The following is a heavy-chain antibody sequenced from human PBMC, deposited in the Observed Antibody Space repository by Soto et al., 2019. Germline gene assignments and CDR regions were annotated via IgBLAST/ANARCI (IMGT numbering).Heavy chain of an antibody. CDR3: ARVVVGFPSWFDP. D-gene: IGHD3-22*01. V-gene: IGHV1-69*02. J-gene: IGHJ5*02. CDR1: GGTFSSYT. CDR2: IIPILGIA. Sequence: QVQLVQSGAEVKKPGSSVKVSCKASGGTFSSYTISWVRQAPGQGLEWMGRIIPILGIANYAQKFQGRVTITADKSTSTAYMELSSLRSEDTAVYYCARVVVGFPSWFDPWGQGTLVTVSS.